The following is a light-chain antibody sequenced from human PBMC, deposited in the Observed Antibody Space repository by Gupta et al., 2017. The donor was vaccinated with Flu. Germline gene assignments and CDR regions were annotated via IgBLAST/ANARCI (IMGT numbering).Light chain of an antibody. CDR3: YSTDHRVGV. J-gene: IGLJ2*01. CDR1: AWPEKY. V-gene: IGLV3-10*01. CDR2: EDS. Sequence: SYELTQPPSASVSPGQTARITCSGDAWPEKYAYWYQQKSGQAPVLVIYEDSKRPSGIHERFSGSSSGTMATLTISGAQVEDEADYSCYSTDHRVGVFGGGTKLTVL.